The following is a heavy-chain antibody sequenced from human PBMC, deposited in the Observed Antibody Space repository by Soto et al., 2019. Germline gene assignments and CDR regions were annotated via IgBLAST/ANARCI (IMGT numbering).Heavy chain of an antibody. CDR2: ISYDGSNK. CDR1: GFTFSSYA. Sequence: QVQLVESGGGVVQPGRSLRLSCAASGFTFSSYAMHWVRQAPGKGLEWVAVISYDGSNKYYADSVKGRFTISRDNSKNPLHLQMNSLRAEDTAVYYCARASVGGYGEPPLNYYYYYGMDVWGQGTTVTVSS. J-gene: IGHJ6*02. D-gene: IGHD5-12*01. V-gene: IGHV3-30-3*01. CDR3: ARASVGGYGEPPLNYYYYYGMDV.